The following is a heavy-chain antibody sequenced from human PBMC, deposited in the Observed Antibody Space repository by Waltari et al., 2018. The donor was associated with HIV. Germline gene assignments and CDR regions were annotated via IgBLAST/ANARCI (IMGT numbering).Heavy chain of an antibody. CDR1: GFSLSKYG. V-gene: IGHV3-33*01. J-gene: IGHJ4*02. Sequence: QVQLVESGGGVVQPGKSLRLSCAASGFSLSKYGMLWVRQAPGKGLEWVALRWYDGSNKYYGDSVKGRFTISRDISKNTLYLQMNSLRAEDTAVYYCARDYALDSWGPGTLVTVSS. CDR3: ARDYALDS. CDR2: RWYDGSNK. D-gene: IGHD4-17*01.